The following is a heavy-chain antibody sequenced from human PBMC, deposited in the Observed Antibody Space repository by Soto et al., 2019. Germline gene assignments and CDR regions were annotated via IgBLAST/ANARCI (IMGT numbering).Heavy chain of an antibody. Sequence: QVQLQESGPGLVKPSETLSLTCTVSGGSISSYYWSWIRQPPGKGLEWIGYIYYSGSTNYNPSLTSRVPISVDPSKNQFPLKLSSVTAPDTAVYYCARRYGSAIDYWGQGTLVTVSS. CDR2: IYYSGST. J-gene: IGHJ4*02. CDR1: GGSISSYY. CDR3: ARRYGSAIDY. D-gene: IGHD1-26*01. V-gene: IGHV4-59*08.